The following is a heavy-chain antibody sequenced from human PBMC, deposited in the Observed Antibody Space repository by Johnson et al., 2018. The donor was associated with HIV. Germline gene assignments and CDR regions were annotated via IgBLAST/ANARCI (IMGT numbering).Heavy chain of an antibody. Sequence: VQLVESGGGVVRPVGSLRLSCAASGFTFDDYGMNWVRQAPGKGLEWVSGINWNGDNTGYADSVKGRFTIYRDNARNSMYLQMNSLRAEDTALYYCAKPRHSGWYKEGAFHMWGQGTMVTVSS. CDR2: INWNGDNT. J-gene: IGHJ3*02. CDR3: AKPRHSGWYKEGAFHM. D-gene: IGHD6-19*01. CDR1: GFTFDDYG. V-gene: IGHV3-20*04.